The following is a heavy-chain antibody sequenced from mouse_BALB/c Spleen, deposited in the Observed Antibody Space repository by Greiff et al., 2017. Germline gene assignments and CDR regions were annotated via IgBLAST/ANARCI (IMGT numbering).Heavy chain of an antibody. V-gene: IGHV1-7*01. D-gene: IGHD4-1*01. CDR1: GYTFTSYW. CDR2: INPSTGYT. J-gene: IGHJ3*01. Sequence: VQLVESGAELAKPGASVKMSCKASGYTFTSYWMHWVKQRPGQGLEWIGYINPSTGYTEYNQKFKDKATLTADKSSSTAYMQLSSLTSEDSAVYYCARSAGTWFAYWGQGTLVTVSA. CDR3: ARSAGTWFAY.